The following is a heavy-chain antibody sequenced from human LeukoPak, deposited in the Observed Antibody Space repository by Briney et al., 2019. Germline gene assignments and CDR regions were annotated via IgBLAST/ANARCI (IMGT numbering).Heavy chain of an antibody. CDR3: ARVWTYYYYYMDV. V-gene: IGHV4-34*01. D-gene: IGHD2-21*01. J-gene: IGHJ6*03. CDR1: GGSFSGYY. CDR2: INHSGST. Sequence: RPSETLSLTCAVYGGSFSGYYWSWIRQPPGKGLEWIGGINHSGSTNYNPSLKSRVTISVDTSKNQFSLKLSSVTAADTAVYYCARVWTYYYYYMDVWGKGTTVTVSS.